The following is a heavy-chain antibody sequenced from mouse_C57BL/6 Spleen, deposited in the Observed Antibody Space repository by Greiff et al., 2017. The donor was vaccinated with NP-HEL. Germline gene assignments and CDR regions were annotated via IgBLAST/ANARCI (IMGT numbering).Heavy chain of an antibody. Sequence: VQLQQSGPELVKPGASVKIPCKASGYTFTDYNMDWVKQSHGKSLEWIGDINPNNGGTNYNQKFKGKATLTVDKSSSTAYMELHSLTSEDTAVYYCARWELDYYCSKSGFDYWGQGTTLTVST. CDR1: GYTFTDYN. J-gene: IGHJ2*01. CDR2: INPNNGGT. CDR3: ARWELDYYCSKSGFDY. D-gene: IGHD1-1*01. V-gene: IGHV1-18*01.